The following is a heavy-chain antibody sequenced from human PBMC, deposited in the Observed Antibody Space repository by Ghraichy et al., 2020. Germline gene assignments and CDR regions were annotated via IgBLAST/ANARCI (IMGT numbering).Heavy chain of an antibody. V-gene: IGHV4-39*01. CDR3: ARQLSPSSRCSSTSCYRVDAFDI. Sequence: SETLSLTCTVSGGSISSSSYYWGWIRQPPGKGLDWIGSIYYSGSTYYNPSLKSRVTISVDTSKNQFSLKLSSVTAADTAVYYCARQLSPSSRCSSTSCYRVDAFDIWGQGTMVTVSS. CDR2: IYYSGST. CDR1: GGSISSSSYY. D-gene: IGHD2-2*02. J-gene: IGHJ3*02.